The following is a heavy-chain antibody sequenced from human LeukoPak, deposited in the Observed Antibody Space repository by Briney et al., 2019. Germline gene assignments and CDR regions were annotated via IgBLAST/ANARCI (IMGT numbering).Heavy chain of an antibody. CDR2: IYYSGST. CDR3: ARHVDIVAPGWEYFDY. V-gene: IGHV4-59*08. Sequence: SETLFLTCTVSGGSISSYYWSWIRQPPGKGLEWIGYIYYSGSTNYNPSLKSRVTISVDTSKNQFSLKLSSVTAADTAVYYCARHVDIVAPGWEYFDYWGQGTLVTVSS. CDR1: GGSISSYY. D-gene: IGHD5-12*01. J-gene: IGHJ4*02.